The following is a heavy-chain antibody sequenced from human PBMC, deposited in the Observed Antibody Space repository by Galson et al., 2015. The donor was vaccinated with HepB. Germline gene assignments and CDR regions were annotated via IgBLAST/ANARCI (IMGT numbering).Heavy chain of an antibody. V-gene: IGHV3-23*01. Sequence: SLRLSCAASGFTFSSYAMSWVRQAPGKGLEWVSAISGSGGSTYYADSVKGRFTISRDNSKNTLYLQMNSLRAEDTAVYYCAKPVALLWFGEQQDYWGQGTLVTVSS. J-gene: IGHJ4*02. CDR2: ISGSGGST. CDR1: GFTFSSYA. D-gene: IGHD3-10*01. CDR3: AKPVALLWFGEQQDY.